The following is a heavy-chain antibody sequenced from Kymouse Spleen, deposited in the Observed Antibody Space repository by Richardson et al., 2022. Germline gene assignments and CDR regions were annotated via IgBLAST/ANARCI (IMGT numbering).Heavy chain of an antibody. D-gene: IGHD1-1*01,IGHD2-2*02. Sequence: QVQLQQWGAGLLKPSETLSLTCAVYGGSFSGYYWSWIRQPPGKGLEWIGEINHSGSTNYNPSLKSRVTISVDTSKNQFSLKLSSVTAADTAVYYCAREYTAYYFDYWGQGTLVTVSS. J-gene: IGHJ4*02. CDR3: AREYTAYYFDY. CDR2: INHSGST. V-gene: IGHV4-34*01. CDR1: GGSFSGYY.